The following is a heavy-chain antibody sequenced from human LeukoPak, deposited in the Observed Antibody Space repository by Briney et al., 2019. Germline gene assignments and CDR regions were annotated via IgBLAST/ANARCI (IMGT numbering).Heavy chain of an antibody. V-gene: IGHV3-7*01. CDR3: AGGPGFLVDC. CDR1: GFTFSSYW. Sequence: GGSLRLSCAASGFTFSSYWMSWVRQAPGKGLEWVANIKQDGSEKHYVDSVKGRLTISRDNAKNLLYLQMNSLRVEDTAVYYCAGGPGFLVDCWGQGTLVTVSS. J-gene: IGHJ4*02. CDR2: IKQDGSEK. D-gene: IGHD3-3*01.